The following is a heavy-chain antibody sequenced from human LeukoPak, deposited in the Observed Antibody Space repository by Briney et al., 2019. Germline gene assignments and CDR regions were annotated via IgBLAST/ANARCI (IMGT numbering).Heavy chain of an antibody. J-gene: IGHJ3*02. V-gene: IGHV4-30-4*01. CDR1: GGSISSGDYS. Sequence: SQTLSLTCTVSGGSISSGDYSWSWIRQPPGKGLECIGYIYYSGSTYYNPSLKSRVTISVDTSKKQFSLKLSSVTAADTAVYYCARDLTGGAFDIWGQGTMVTVSS. CDR2: IYYSGST. D-gene: IGHD3-9*01. CDR3: ARDLTGGAFDI.